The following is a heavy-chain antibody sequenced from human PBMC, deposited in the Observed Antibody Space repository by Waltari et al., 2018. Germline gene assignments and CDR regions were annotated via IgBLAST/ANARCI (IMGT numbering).Heavy chain of an antibody. D-gene: IGHD3-3*01. CDR3: ARTGKFTYYDFWSGYYGFDY. V-gene: IGHV4-34*01. J-gene: IGHJ4*02. CDR2: INHSGST. CDR1: GGSFSGYY. Sequence: QVQLQQWGAGLLKPSETLSLTCAVYGGSFSGYYWSWFRQPPGKGLEWIGEINHSGSTNYNPSLKSRVTISVDTSKNQFSLKLSSVTAADTAVYYCARTGKFTYYDFWSGYYGFDYWGQGTLVTVSS.